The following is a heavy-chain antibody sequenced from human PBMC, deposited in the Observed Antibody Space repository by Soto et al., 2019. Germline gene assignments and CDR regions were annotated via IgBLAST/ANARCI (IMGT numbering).Heavy chain of an antibody. CDR3: AREFSSGGNCYTYYFDP. CDR1: GLTFNRYW. V-gene: IGHV3-74*01. CDR2: INTDGSNT. J-gene: IGHJ5*02. D-gene: IGHD2-15*01. Sequence: DVQLVETGGGVVPPGGSLRLSCAASGLTFNRYWMHWVRHAPGKGLVWVSHINTDGSNTNYADSVKGRFTISRDNAQSTLFLQMNSLRDEDTAVYYCAREFSSGGNCYTYYFDPWGQGIPVIVSS.